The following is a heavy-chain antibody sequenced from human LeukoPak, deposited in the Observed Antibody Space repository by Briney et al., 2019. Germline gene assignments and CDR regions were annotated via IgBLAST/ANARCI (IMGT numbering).Heavy chain of an antibody. CDR2: INPNSGGT. J-gene: IGHJ6*03. CDR1: GYTFTGYY. Sequence: ASVKVSCKASGYTFTGYYMHWVRQAPGQGLEWMGWINPNSGGTNYAQKFQGRVTMTRDTSISTAYMELSRLRSDDTAVYYCARPSIAARPGLSIYYYYYMDVWGKGTTVTVSS. D-gene: IGHD6-6*01. CDR3: ARPSIAARPGLSIYYYYYMDV. V-gene: IGHV1-2*02.